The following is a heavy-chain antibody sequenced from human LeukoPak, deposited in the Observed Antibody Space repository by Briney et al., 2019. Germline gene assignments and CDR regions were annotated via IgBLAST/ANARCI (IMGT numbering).Heavy chain of an antibody. Sequence: GRSLRLSCAASGFTFSSYGMHWVRQAPGKGLEWVAVISYDGSNKYYADSEKGRFTISRDNSKNTLYLQMNSLRAEDTAVYYCAKVPSSTSAYYYYGMDVWGQGTTVTVSS. CDR2: ISYDGSNK. D-gene: IGHD2-2*01. CDR1: GFTFSSYG. CDR3: AKVPSSTSAYYYYGMDV. V-gene: IGHV3-30*18. J-gene: IGHJ6*02.